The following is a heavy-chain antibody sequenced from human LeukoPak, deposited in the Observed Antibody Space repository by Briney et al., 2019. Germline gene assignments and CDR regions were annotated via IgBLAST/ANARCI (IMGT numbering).Heavy chain of an antibody. V-gene: IGHV4-39*01. CDR1: GGSISNSSYY. J-gene: IGHJ4*02. CDR3: ARGRLGRQHASFFDS. CDR2: MYYSGST. Sequence: SETLSLTCTVSGGSISNSSYYWGWIRQPPGKGLEWIGSMYYSGSTYYNPSLKSRATISVDTSKNQFSLKLTSMTAADTAVYYCARGRLGRQHASFFDSWGQGTLVTVSS. D-gene: IGHD2-2*01.